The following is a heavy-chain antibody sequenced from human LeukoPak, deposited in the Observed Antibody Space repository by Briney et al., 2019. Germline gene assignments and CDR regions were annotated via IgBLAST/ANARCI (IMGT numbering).Heavy chain of an antibody. V-gene: IGHV4-28*01. J-gene: IGHJ5*02. Sequence: SETLSLTCAVSGYSISSSNWWGWIRQPPGKGLEWIGYIYYSGSTNYNPSLKSRVTISVDTSKNQFSLKLSSVTAADTAVYYCARHGGSYFYNWFDPWGQGTLVTVFS. D-gene: IGHD1-26*01. CDR3: ARHGGSYFYNWFDP. CDR2: IYYSGST. CDR1: GYSISSSNW.